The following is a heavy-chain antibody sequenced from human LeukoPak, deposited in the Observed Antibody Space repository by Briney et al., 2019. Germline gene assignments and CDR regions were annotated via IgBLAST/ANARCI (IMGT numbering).Heavy chain of an antibody. V-gene: IGHV3-23*01. CDR2: ISGSAGTI. J-gene: IGHJ6*02. D-gene: IGHD2-2*01. Sequence: GGSLRLSCAASGFTFSSYAMSWVRQAPGKGLEWVSAISGSAGTIYYADSVKGRFTISRDNAKNSLYLQMNSLRAEDTAVYYCARDDTIYCSSTSCYSWGNYYGMDVWGQGTTVTVSS. CDR3: ARDDTIYCSSTSCYSWGNYYGMDV. CDR1: GFTFSSYA.